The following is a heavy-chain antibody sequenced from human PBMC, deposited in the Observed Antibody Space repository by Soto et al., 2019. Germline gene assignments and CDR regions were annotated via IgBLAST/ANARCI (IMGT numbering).Heavy chain of an antibody. J-gene: IGHJ4*02. D-gene: IGHD3-9*01. Sequence: HVQLQESGPGLVKPSGTLSLTCVVSGASISSTNWWSWVRQPPGKGLEWIGEIYPSGFTNYSPSLKSRVTLSVDKSKNQISLKLTSVTAADTAVYYCARDLRNFAYKWGQGTLVTVSS. CDR2: IYPSGFT. V-gene: IGHV4-4*02. CDR3: ARDLRNFAYK. CDR1: GASISSTNW.